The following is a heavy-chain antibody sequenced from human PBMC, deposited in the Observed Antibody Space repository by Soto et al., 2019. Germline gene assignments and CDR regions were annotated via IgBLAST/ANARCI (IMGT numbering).Heavy chain of an antibody. CDR2: IYYSGNT. CDR1: GGSISSGGYY. V-gene: IGHV4-31*03. CDR3: AREYGGQGPFDY. Sequence: QVQLQESGPGLVKPSQTLSLTCTVSGGSISSGGYYWSWIRQHPGKGLECIGYIYYSGNTYYNPSLKSRVTISVDTSKNQFSLKLSSVTAADTAVYYCAREYGGQGPFDYWGRGTLVTVSS. D-gene: IGHD4-17*01. J-gene: IGHJ4*02.